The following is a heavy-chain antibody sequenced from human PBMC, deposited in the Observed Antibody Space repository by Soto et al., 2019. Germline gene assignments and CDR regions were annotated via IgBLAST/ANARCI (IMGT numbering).Heavy chain of an antibody. Sequence: GGSLRLSCAASGFPFSSYAMSWVRQAPGEGLEWVSAISGSGGSTYYADSVKGRFTISGDNSKNTLYLQMNSLRAEDTAVYYCAKDPYSSSSIDAFDIWGQGTMVTVSS. V-gene: IGHV3-23*01. CDR2: ISGSGGST. CDR1: GFPFSSYA. D-gene: IGHD6-6*01. J-gene: IGHJ3*02. CDR3: AKDPYSSSSIDAFDI.